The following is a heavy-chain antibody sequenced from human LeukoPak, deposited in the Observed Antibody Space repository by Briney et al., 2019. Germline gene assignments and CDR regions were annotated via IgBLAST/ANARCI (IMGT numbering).Heavy chain of an antibody. V-gene: IGHV3-33*01. D-gene: IGHD3-10*01. CDR1: GFTFSSYG. CDR3: ARSPNYGSGTIPPLDY. CDR2: IWYDGSNK. J-gene: IGHJ4*02. Sequence: GGSLRLSCAASGFTFSSYGMHWVRQAPGKGLERVAVIWYDGSNKYYADSVKGRFTISRDNSKNTLYLQMNSLRAEDTAVYYCARSPNYGSGTIPPLDYWGQGTLVTVSS.